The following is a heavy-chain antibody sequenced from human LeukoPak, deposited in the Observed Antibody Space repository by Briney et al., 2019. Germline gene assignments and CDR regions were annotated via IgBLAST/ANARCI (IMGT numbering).Heavy chain of an antibody. CDR1: GYTFTGYY. V-gene: IGHV1-2*02. J-gene: IGHJ4*02. CDR2: INPNSGGT. D-gene: IGHD6-13*01. Sequence: ASVKVSCKASGYTFTGYYMHWVRQAPGQGLEWMGWINPNSGGTNYAQKFQGRVTMTRDTSISTAYMELSRLRSDDTAVYYCARMPSKYSSSWYATYYFDYWGQGTLVTVSS. CDR3: ARMPSKYSSSWYATYYFDY.